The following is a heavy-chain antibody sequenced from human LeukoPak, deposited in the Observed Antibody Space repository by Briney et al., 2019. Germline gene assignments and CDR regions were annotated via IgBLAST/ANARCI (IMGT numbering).Heavy chain of an antibody. CDR3: ARETGYCSSTSCYPTSYYYGMDV. CDR1: GGTFSSYA. D-gene: IGHD2-2*01. V-gene: IGHV1-69*04. CDR2: IIPILGIA. Sequence: ASVKVSCKASGGTFSSYAISWVRQAPGQGLEWMGRIIPILGIANYAQKFQGRVTITADKSTSTAYMELSSLRSEDTAVYYCARETGYCSSTSCYPTSYYYGMDVWGQGTTVTVSS. J-gene: IGHJ6*02.